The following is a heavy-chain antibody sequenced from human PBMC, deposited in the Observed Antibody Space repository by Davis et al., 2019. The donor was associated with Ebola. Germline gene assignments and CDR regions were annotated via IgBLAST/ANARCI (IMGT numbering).Heavy chain of an antibody. CDR2: ITSTGMTT. Sequence: PGGSLRLSCAASGFPVSNYHMTWVRQALGKGLEWVSTITSTGMTTHYADSVKGRFTVSRDNAKDSLWLHMDSLRDEDTAVYYCARRILGDSRGAADSWGQGTTVTVSS. CDR1: GFPVSNYH. D-gene: IGHD4-17*01. CDR3: ARRILGDSRGAADS. J-gene: IGHJ6*02. V-gene: IGHV3-48*03.